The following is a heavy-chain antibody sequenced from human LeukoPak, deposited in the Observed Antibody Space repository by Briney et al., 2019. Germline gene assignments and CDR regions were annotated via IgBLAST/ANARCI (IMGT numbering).Heavy chain of an antibody. V-gene: IGHV3-7*01. J-gene: IGHJ4*02. CDR3: ATRSSHTSSWYVYLFWDY. Sequence: GGSLRLSCAASGFTFSNYWMTWVRQAPGKGLEWVANINQDGSEKNYVDSVKGRFTISRDNAKNSLYLQMISLRVEDTALYYCATRSSHTSSWYVYLFWDYWGQGALVTVSS. CDR2: INQDGSEK. D-gene: IGHD6-13*01. CDR1: GFTFSNYW.